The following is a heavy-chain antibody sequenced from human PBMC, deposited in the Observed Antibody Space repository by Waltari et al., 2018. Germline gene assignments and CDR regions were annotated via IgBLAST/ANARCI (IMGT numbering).Heavy chain of an antibody. V-gene: IGHV4-59*01. CDR1: GGSISSYY. D-gene: IGHD3-3*01. CDR3: ARVYRNYDFWSGYYTLVNAFDI. CDR2: IYYSGST. J-gene: IGHJ3*02. Sequence: QVQLQESGPGLVKPSETLSLTCTVSGGSISSYYWSWIRQPPGKGLGWIGYIYYSGSTNSNPSLKSRVTISVDTSKNQFSLKLSSVTAADTAVYYCARVYRNYDFWSGYYTLVNAFDIWGQGTMVTVSS.